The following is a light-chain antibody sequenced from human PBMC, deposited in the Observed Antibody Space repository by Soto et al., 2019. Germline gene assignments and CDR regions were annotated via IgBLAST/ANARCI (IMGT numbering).Light chain of an antibody. CDR3: RQRTDWPT. CDR2: DTS. J-gene: IGKJ4*01. CDR1: QSVSHF. V-gene: IGKV3-11*01. Sequence: EIVLTQSPGTLSLSPGESATLSCRASQSVSHFLAWYQQKHGQAPRLLIYDTSSRATGIPGRFSGSGSGTDFTLTIDSLEPEDSAVYYCRQRTDWPTFGGGTKVEI.